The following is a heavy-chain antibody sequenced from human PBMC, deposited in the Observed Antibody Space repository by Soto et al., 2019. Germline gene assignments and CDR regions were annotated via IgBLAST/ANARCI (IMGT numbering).Heavy chain of an antibody. CDR1: GDAFNDYY. J-gene: IGHJ6*03. V-gene: IGHV1-2*04. CDR2: INPTGGVT. CDR3: ARESGGATATLDYYYFYMDV. Sequence: QVQLVQSGAEVRKPGASVTVSCRSSGDAFNDYYIHWVRQAPGQGFEWMGWINPTGGVTKYAQKFQCWVSMTRDTSIRTVYMQLSRLRSDDTAVYYCARESGGATATLDYYYFYMDVWGTGTTVTVSS. D-gene: IGHD5-12*01.